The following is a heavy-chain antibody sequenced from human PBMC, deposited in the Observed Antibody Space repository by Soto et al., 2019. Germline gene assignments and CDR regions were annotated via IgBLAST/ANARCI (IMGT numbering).Heavy chain of an antibody. Sequence: VKVSCKASGGTFSSYTISWVRQAPGQGLEWMGRIIPILGIANYAQKFQGRVTITADKSTSTAYMELSSLRSEDTAVYYCARGRSGRDYYYYYYMDVWGKGTTVTVSS. CDR1: GGTFSSYT. D-gene: IGHD3-10*01. J-gene: IGHJ6*03. V-gene: IGHV1-69*02. CDR3: ARGRSGRDYYYYYYMDV. CDR2: IIPILGIA.